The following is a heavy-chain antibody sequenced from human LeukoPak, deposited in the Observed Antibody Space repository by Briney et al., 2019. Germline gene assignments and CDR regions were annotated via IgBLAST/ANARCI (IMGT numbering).Heavy chain of an antibody. J-gene: IGHJ4*02. V-gene: IGHV3-21*06. CDR3: ARDYLGY. CDR2: ISGSSGHI. Sequence: PGGSLRLSCAASGFTFSTYAMIWVRQAPGKGLEWVSSISGSSGHIYYADSVKGRFTTSRDNAKNPLYLQMNSLRAEDTAVYYCARDYLGYWGQGTLVTVSS. CDR1: GFTFSTYA. D-gene: IGHD7-27*01.